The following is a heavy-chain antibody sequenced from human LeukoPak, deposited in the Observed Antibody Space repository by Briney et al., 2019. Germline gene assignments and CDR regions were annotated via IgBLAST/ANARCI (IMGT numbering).Heavy chain of an antibody. Sequence: ASVKVSCKASGYTFTGYYMHWVRQAPGQGLEWMGWINPNSGGTNYAQKFQGRVTMTRDTSISTAYMELSRLRSDDTAVYYCALCTTGMAPDYYGMDVWGQGTTVTVSS. J-gene: IGHJ6*02. CDR1: GYTFTGYY. CDR2: INPNSGGT. CDR3: ALCTTGMAPDYYGMDV. V-gene: IGHV1-2*02. D-gene: IGHD1-1*01.